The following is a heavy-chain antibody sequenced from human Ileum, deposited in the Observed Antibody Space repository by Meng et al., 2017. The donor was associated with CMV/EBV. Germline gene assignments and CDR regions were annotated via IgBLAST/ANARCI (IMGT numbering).Heavy chain of an antibody. Sequence: GESLKISCAASGFTFSSYAMHWVRQAPGKGLEWVAVISYDGSNKYYADSVKGRFTISRDNSKNTLYLQMNSLRAGDTAVYYCARPRAPLLAQLYFDYWGQGTLVTVSS. CDR3: ARPRAPLLAQLYFDY. CDR1: GFTFSSYA. J-gene: IGHJ4*02. CDR2: ISYDGSNK. D-gene: IGHD2-2*01. V-gene: IGHV3-30-3*01.